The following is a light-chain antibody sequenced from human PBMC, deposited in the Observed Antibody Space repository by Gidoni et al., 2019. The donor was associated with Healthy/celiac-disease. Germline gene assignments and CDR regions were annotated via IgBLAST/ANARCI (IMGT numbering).Light chain of an antibody. CDR1: QSVSSY. CDR2: DAS. V-gene: IGKV3-11*01. Sequence: EIVLTQSPATLSLSPGERATLSCRASQSVSSYLAWSQQKPGQAPRLLIYDASNRATGIPARFSCSVSGPDFTLTIRSLEPEDFAVYYCQQRSNWPLTFGGGTKVEIK. CDR3: QQRSNWPLT. J-gene: IGKJ4*01.